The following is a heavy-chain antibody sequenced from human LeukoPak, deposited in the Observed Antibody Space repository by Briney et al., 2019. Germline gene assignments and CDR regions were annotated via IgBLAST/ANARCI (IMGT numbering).Heavy chain of an antibody. J-gene: IGHJ3*02. CDR1: GFTFSSYS. Sequence: GGSLRLSCAASGFTFSSYSMNWVRQAPGKGLEWVSSISSSSSYIYYADSVKGRFTISRDNAKNSLYLQMNSLRAEDTAVYYCARAKGGTQGAFDIWGQGTMVTVSS. D-gene: IGHD1-7*01. CDR3: ARAKGGTQGAFDI. V-gene: IGHV3-21*01. CDR2: ISSSSSYI.